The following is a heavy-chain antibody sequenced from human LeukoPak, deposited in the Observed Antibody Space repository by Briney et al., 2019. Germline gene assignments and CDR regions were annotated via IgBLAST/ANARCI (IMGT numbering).Heavy chain of an antibody. J-gene: IGHJ5*02. CDR3: ARASYYDFWSGYSPFDP. CDR1: GFTFSSYT. D-gene: IGHD3-3*01. CDR2: ISGSSYYI. V-gene: IGHV3-21*01. Sequence: PGGSLRLSCVASGFTFSSYTVNWVRQTPGKGLEWVSSISGSSYYIYYADSVRGRFTISRDNAENSAYLQMNSLRAEDTAVYYCARASYYDFWSGYSPFDPWGQGTLVTVSS.